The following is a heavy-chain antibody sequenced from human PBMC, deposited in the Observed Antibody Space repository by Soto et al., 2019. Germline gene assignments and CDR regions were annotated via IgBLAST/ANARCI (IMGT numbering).Heavy chain of an antibody. D-gene: IGHD3-3*01. CDR1: GFTFSSYG. Sequence: QVQLVESGGGVVQPGRSLRLSCAASGFTFSSYGMHWVRQAPGKGLEWVAVISYDGSNKYYADSVKGRFTISRDNSKNTLYLQVNSLRAEDTAVYYCAKDGMDITIFGVVINPNFDYWGQGTLVTVSS. J-gene: IGHJ4*02. CDR3: AKDGMDITIFGVVINPNFDY. CDR2: ISYDGSNK. V-gene: IGHV3-30*18.